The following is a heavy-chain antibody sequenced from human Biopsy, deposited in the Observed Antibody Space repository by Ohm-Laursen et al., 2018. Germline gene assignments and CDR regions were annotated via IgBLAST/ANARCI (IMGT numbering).Heavy chain of an antibody. CDR3: ARDPLNGHKHFDY. Sequence: SVKVSCKASSYTFTDYNIHWMRQAPGQGLEWLGYINCKTGATNYAQKFQGTVTMTRDTSISTAYLALGSLRSADTAIYYCARDPLNGHKHFDYWARDPWSPSPQ. CDR2: INCKTGAT. J-gene: IGHJ4*02. CDR1: SYTFTDYN. V-gene: IGHV1-2*02. D-gene: IGHD2-8*01.